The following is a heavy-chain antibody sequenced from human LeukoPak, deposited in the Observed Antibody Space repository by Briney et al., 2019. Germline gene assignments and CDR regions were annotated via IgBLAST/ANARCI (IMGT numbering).Heavy chain of an antibody. D-gene: IGHD3-3*01. Sequence: PSETLSLTCTVSGGSISSYYWSWIRQPPGKGLEWIGYIYYSGSTNYNPSLKSRVTISVDTSKNQFSLKLSSVTAADTAVYYCARDGQRFLDHFDYWGQGTLVTVSS. CDR3: ARDGQRFLDHFDY. J-gene: IGHJ4*02. CDR2: IYYSGST. V-gene: IGHV4-59*01. CDR1: GGSISSYY.